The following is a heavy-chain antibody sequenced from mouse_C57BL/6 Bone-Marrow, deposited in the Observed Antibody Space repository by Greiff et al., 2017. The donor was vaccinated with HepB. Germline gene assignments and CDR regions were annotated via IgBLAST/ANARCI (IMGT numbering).Heavy chain of an antibody. CDR1: GYTFTNYW. D-gene: IGHD2-3*01. Sequence: QVQLQQSGAELVRPGTSVKMSCKASGYTFTNYWIGWAKQRPGHGLEWIGDIYPGGGYTNYNEKFKGKATLTADKSSSTAYMQLSSLTSEDSAIYYCARRENYDGLAYWGQGTLVTVSA. CDR2: IYPGGGYT. J-gene: IGHJ3*01. V-gene: IGHV1-63*01. CDR3: ARRENYDGLAY.